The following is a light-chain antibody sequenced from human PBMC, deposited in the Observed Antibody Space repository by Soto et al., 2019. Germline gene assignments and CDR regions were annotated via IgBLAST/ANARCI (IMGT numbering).Light chain of an antibody. CDR3: QQYGGSFT. Sequence: FVLTQSPGTLSLSPGERATLSCRASQSVSSSYLAWYQQKPGQAPRLLIYGASSRATGIPDRFSGSGSGTDFTLTISRLEPEDFAVYYCQQYGGSFTFGPGTKGDIK. V-gene: IGKV3-20*01. J-gene: IGKJ3*01. CDR1: QSVSSSY. CDR2: GAS.